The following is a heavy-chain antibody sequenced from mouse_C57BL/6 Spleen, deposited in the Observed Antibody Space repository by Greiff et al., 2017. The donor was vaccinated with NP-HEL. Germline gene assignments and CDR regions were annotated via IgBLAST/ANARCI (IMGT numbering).Heavy chain of an antibody. V-gene: IGHV5-12*01. D-gene: IGHD2-4*01. J-gene: IGHJ1*03. CDR3: ARPYDYDGYFDV. CDR2: ISNGGGST. CDR1: GFTFSDYY. Sequence: EVQLVESGGGLVQPGGSLKLSCAASGFTFSDYYMYWVRQTPEKRLEWVAYISNGGGSTYYPDTVKGRFTISRDNAKNTLYLQMSRLKSEDTAMYYCARPYDYDGYFDVWGTGTTVTVAS.